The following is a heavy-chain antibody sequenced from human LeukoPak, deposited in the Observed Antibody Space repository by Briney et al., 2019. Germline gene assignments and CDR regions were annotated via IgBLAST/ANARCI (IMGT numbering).Heavy chain of an antibody. Sequence: GGSLRLSCAASGFTFSNYAMSWVRQAPGKGLEWVSAIDSSGTSTWYADSVEGRFTISRDNAKNSLYLQMNSLRAEDTAVYYCASPPSGSYLSGRFDYWGQGTLVTVSS. V-gene: IGHV3-23*05. CDR2: IDSSGTST. J-gene: IGHJ4*02. D-gene: IGHD1-26*01. CDR3: ASPPSGSYLSGRFDY. CDR1: GFTFSNYA.